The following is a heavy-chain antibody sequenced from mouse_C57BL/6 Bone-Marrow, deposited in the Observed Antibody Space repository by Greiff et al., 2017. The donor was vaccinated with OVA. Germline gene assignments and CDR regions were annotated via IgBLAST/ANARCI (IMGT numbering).Heavy chain of an antibody. D-gene: IGHD1-1*01. V-gene: IGHV14-4*01. Sequence: EVKLQESGAELVRPGASVKLSCTASGFNIKDDYMHWVKQRPEQGLEWIGWIDPENGDTEYASKFQGKATITADTSSNPAYLQLSSLTSEDTAVYYCTTGLLRSYYFDYWGQGTTLTVSS. CDR2: IDPENGDT. J-gene: IGHJ2*01. CDR3: TTGLLRSYYFDY. CDR1: GFNIKDDY.